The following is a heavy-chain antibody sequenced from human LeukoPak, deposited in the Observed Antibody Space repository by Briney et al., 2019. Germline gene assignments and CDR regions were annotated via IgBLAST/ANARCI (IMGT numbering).Heavy chain of an antibody. D-gene: IGHD3-3*01. Sequence: SETLSLTCAVYGGSFSGYYWSWIRQPPGKGLEWIGEINHSGSTNYNPSLKSRVTISVDTFKNQFSLKLSSVTAADTAVYYCARGVLEYYDFWSGYSPSAGSIDYWGQGTLVTVSS. J-gene: IGHJ4*02. V-gene: IGHV4-34*01. CDR3: ARGVLEYYDFWSGYSPSAGSIDY. CDR1: GGSFSGYY. CDR2: INHSGST.